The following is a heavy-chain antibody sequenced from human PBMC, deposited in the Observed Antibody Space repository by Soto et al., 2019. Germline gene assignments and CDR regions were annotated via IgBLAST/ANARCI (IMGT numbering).Heavy chain of an antibody. J-gene: IGHJ6*02. V-gene: IGHV3-30*18. CDR3: AKPILEHDSYFYNGMDV. D-gene: IGHD1-1*01. CDR2: ISSDGSNE. CDR1: GFNFRTYG. Sequence: GSLRLSCAASGFNFRTYGMYWVRQAPGKGLEWVAVISSDGSNEYYADSVKGRFTISRQNSKSTVYLQMNSLRAEDTAVYYCAKPILEHDSYFYNGMDVWGQGTTVTVSS.